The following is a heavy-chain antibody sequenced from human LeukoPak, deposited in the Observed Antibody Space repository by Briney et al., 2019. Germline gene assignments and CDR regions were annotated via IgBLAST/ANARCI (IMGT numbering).Heavy chain of an antibody. Sequence: GGSLRLSCVASGXPIGDFAMHWVRQAPGKGLEWVSLISGDGVSTFYADSVKGRFSISRDNSKNSLSLEMNSLRTEDTATYYCARESGKFDYWGQGTLVAVSS. V-gene: IGHV3-43*02. CDR3: ARESGKFDY. CDR2: ISGDGVST. J-gene: IGHJ4*02. CDR1: GXPIGDFA.